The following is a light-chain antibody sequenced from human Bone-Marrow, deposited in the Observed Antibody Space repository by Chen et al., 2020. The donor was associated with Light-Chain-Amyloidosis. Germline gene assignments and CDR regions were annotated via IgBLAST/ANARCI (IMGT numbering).Light chain of an antibody. CDR2: RNN. J-gene: IGLJ1*01. Sequence: SVLTQPPSASGTPGQRVTISCSGASSNIGINSVYWYQHFPGAAPNLLFHRNNQRPSGVPVRFAASKSGTSAFQAISGLRSADEADYYCAAWDGSLGGYVFVTGTKLIVL. CDR3: AAWDGSLGGYV. V-gene: IGLV1-47*01. CDR1: SSNIGINS.